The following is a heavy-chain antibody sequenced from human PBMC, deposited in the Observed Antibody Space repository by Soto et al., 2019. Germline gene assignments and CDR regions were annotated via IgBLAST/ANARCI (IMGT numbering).Heavy chain of an antibody. Sequence: QVQLVESGGGVVQPGRSLRLSCAASGFTFSSYGMHWVRQAPGKGLEWVAVIWYDGSNKYYADSVKGRFTISRDNSKNTLYLQMNSLRAEDTAVYYCARDPVWFGTIMGFDYWGQGTLVTVSS. V-gene: IGHV3-33*01. CDR3: ARDPVWFGTIMGFDY. J-gene: IGHJ4*02. CDR2: IWYDGSNK. D-gene: IGHD3-10*01. CDR1: GFTFSSYG.